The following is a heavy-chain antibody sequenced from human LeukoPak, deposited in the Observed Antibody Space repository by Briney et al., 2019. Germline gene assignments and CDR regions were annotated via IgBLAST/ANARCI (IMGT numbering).Heavy chain of an antibody. CDR1: GGSISSYY. D-gene: IGHD6-13*01. V-gene: IGHV4-59*12. CDR3: ARDGIAAAEYAFDI. Sequence: SETLSLTCAVSGGSISSYYWSWIRQPPGKGLEWIGYIYHSGSTYYNPSLKSRVTISVDRSKNQFSLKLSSVTAADTAVYYCARDGIAAAEYAFDIWGQGTMVTVSS. CDR2: IYHSGST. J-gene: IGHJ3*02.